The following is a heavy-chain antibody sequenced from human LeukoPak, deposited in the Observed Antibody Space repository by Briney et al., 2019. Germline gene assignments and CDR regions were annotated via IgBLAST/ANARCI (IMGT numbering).Heavy chain of an antibody. J-gene: IGHJ6*02. CDR1: GGSISSYY. CDR2: IYTSGST. Sequence: PSETLSLTCTVSGGSISSYYWSWIRQPAGKGLEWIGRIYTSGSTNYNPSLKSRVTMSVDTSKNQFSLKLSSVTAADTAVYYCARSAGYDSSGHDYYYYGMDVWGQGTTVTVSS. D-gene: IGHD3-22*01. V-gene: IGHV4-4*07. CDR3: ARSAGYDSSGHDYYYYGMDV.